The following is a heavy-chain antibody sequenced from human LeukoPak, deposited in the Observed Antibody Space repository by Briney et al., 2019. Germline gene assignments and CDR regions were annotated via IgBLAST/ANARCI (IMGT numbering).Heavy chain of an antibody. CDR2: ISHDGSNK. D-gene: IGHD3-22*01. CDR3: AAFDSSGYW. Sequence: PGGSLRLSCAASGFTFSSYAMHWVRQAPGKGLEWVAVISHDGSNKDYADSVKGRFTISRDNSKNTLYLQMGSLRAEDTAVYYCAAFDSSGYWWGQGTLVTVSS. CDR1: GFTFSSYA. V-gene: IGHV3-30*03. J-gene: IGHJ4*02.